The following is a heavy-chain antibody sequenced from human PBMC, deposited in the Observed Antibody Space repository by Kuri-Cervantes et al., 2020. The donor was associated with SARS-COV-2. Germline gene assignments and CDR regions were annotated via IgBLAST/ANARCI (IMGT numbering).Heavy chain of an antibody. CDR1: GGSISSGGYY. CDR3: ARSVTKDFWSGVDI. Sequence: GSLRLSCTVSGGSISSGGYYWGWIRQPPGKGLEWIGSIYYSGSTYYNPSLKSRVTISVDTSKNQFSLKLSSVTAADTVVYYCARSVTKDFWSGVDIWGQGTMVTVSS. CDR2: IYYSGST. J-gene: IGHJ3*02. D-gene: IGHD3-3*01. V-gene: IGHV4-39*01.